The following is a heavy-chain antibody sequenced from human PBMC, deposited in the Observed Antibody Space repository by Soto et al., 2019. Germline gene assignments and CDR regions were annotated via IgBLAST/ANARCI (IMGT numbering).Heavy chain of an antibody. D-gene: IGHD3-22*01. Sequence: ETLSLTCTVSGGSISSYYWNWIRQPPGKGLEWIGYIYYTGTTNYNPSLKSRVTISVDTSKNQFSLKLSSVTAADTAVYYCARATYYYDSSGPDTYRIDPWGQGTLVTVSS. CDR3: ARATYYYDSSGPDTYRIDP. V-gene: IGHV4-59*01. CDR2: IYYTGTT. J-gene: IGHJ5*02. CDR1: GGSISSYY.